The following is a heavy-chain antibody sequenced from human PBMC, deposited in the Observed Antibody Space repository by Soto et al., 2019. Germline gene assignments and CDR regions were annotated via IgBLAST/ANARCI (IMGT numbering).Heavy chain of an antibody. CDR3: ARGGYDSSGYYYLSYQGFDP. CDR2: IYYSGST. D-gene: IGHD3-22*01. V-gene: IGHV4-30-4*01. J-gene: IGHJ5*02. Sequence: PSETLSLTCTVSGGSISSGDYYWSWIRQPPGKGLEWIGYIYYSGSTYYNPSLKSRVTISVDTSQNQFSLKLSSVTAAETAVYYCARGGYDSSGYYYLSYQGFDPWGQGTLVTVSS. CDR1: GGSISSGDYY.